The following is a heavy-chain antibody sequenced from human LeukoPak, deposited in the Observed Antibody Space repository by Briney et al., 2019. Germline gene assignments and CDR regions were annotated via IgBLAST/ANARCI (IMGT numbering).Heavy chain of an antibody. Sequence: ASVKVSCQASGYTFTGYYMHWVRQAPGQGTEWMGRINPNSGGTNYAQKFQGRVTMTRDTSINTAYMEVSRLRSDDTAIYYCARDLGRDGYNYYSWGQGTLVTVSS. CDR2: INPNSGGT. CDR1: GYTFTGYY. CDR3: ARDLGRDGYNYYS. J-gene: IGHJ4*02. V-gene: IGHV1-2*06. D-gene: IGHD5-24*01.